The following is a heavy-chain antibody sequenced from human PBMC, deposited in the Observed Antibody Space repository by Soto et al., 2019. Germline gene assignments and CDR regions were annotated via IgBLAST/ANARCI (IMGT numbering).Heavy chain of an antibody. J-gene: IGHJ4*02. D-gene: IGHD2-2*01. CDR3: VLVLSNPPDYFVA. CDR2: IYYSGRT. V-gene: IGHV4-30-4*03. Sequence: SETLSLTCNVSGGSISSDDYYWSWIRQPPGEGLEWIGYIYYSGRTHYNPSLESRLTISIDTSKDQFSLILNSVTAADTAVYYFVLVLSNPPDYFVAWCQGTLVTVSS. CDR1: GGSISSDDYY.